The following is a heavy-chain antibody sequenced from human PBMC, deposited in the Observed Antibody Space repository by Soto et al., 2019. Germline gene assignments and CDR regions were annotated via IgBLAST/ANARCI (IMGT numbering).Heavy chain of an antibody. CDR3: ARGRYCLTGRCFPNWFDS. Sequence: SETLSLTCSVSGDSISTFDYFWAWIRQPPGQALEYIGYIYKSTTTYYNPSFESRVAISLDTSKSQFSLTVTSVTAADTAVYFCARGRYCLTGRCFPNWFDSWGQGTLVNVSS. V-gene: IGHV4-30-4*01. J-gene: IGHJ5*01. CDR2: IYKSTTT. CDR1: GDSISTFDYF. D-gene: IGHD2-15*01.